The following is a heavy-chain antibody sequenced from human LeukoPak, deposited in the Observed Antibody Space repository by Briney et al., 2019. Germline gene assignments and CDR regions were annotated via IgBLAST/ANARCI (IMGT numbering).Heavy chain of an antibody. CDR1: GYTFTSYY. D-gene: IGHD3-10*01. Sequence: ASVKVSCKASGYTFTSYYMHWVRQAPGQGLEWMGIINPSGGSTSYAQKFQGRVTMTRDTSTSTVYMELSSLRSEDTAVYYCARVKTYYYGSGSYLPTYYYYYMDVWGKGTTVTISS. CDR3: ARVKTYYYGSGSYLPTYYYYYMDV. J-gene: IGHJ6*03. CDR2: INPSGGST. V-gene: IGHV1-46*01.